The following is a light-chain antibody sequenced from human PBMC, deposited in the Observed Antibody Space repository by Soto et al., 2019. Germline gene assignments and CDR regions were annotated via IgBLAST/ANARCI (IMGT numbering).Light chain of an antibody. CDR2: DAS. CDR3: QQYGSSPPGWT. V-gene: IGKV3-20*01. CDR1: QSVSSSY. Sequence: EIVFAQFPGTLSFSPGERATLSCRASQSVSSSYLAWYQQKPGQAPRLLIYDASNRATGIPARFSGSGSVTEFTLTISSLQSEDVAVYYCQQYGSSPPGWTFGQGTKVDIK. J-gene: IGKJ1*01.